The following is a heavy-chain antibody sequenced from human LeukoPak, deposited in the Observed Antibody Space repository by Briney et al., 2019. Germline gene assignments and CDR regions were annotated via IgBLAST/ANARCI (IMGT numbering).Heavy chain of an antibody. CDR2: IKHDGGEK. D-gene: IGHD6-13*01. CDR3: ARVGTAEGTLEDY. CDR1: GFTFSGFW. V-gene: IGHV3-7*01. J-gene: IGHJ4*02. Sequence: GGSLRLSCAASGFTFSGFWMSWVRQAPGEGLEWVANIKHDGGEKYYVDSVKGRFTISRDNAKNSLYLQMNSLRAEDTAVYYCARVGTAEGTLEDYWGQGTLVTVSS.